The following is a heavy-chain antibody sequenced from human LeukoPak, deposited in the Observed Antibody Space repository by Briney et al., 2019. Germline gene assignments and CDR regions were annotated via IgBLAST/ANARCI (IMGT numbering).Heavy chain of an antibody. J-gene: IGHJ4*02. Sequence: SETLSLTCTVSGGSISSGGYYWNWIRQHPGKGLERIGYIYYSGSTYYNPSLKSRVTISVDTSKNQFSLKLSSVTAADTAVYYCARTGGVVVTATGGALDYWGQGTLVTVSS. CDR3: ARTGGVVVTATGGALDY. V-gene: IGHV4-31*03. CDR2: IYYSGST. CDR1: GGSISSGGYY. D-gene: IGHD2-21*02.